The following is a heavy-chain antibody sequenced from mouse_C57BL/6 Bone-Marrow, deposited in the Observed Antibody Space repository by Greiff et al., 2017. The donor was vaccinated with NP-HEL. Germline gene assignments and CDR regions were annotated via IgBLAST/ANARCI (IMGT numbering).Heavy chain of an antibody. CDR2: IHPNSGST. CDR1: GYTFTSYC. V-gene: IGHV1-64*01. D-gene: IGHD4-1*01. J-gene: IGHJ2*01. CDR3: ARQLGRGGYYFDY. Sequence: VQLQQPGAELVKPGASVKLSCKASGYTFTSYCMHWVKQRPGQGLEWIGMIHPNSGSTNYNEKFKSKATLTVDKSSSTAYMQLSSLTSEDSAVYYCARQLGRGGYYFDYWGQGTTLTVSS.